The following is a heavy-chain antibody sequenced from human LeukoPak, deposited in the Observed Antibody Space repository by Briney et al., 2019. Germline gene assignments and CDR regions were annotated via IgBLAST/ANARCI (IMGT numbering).Heavy chain of an antibody. CDR1: AFTFSSYS. V-gene: IGHV3-21*01. D-gene: IGHD4-23*01. J-gene: IGHJ4*02. Sequence: PGGSLRLSRAASAFTFSSYSMNWVRQAPGKGLEWVSSISSSSSYIYYADSVKGRFTISRDNAKNSLYLQMNSLRAEDTAVYYCARDPMYGGTVPYYLDYSGQGTLVTVSS. CDR3: ARDPMYGGTVPYYLDY. CDR2: ISSSSSYI.